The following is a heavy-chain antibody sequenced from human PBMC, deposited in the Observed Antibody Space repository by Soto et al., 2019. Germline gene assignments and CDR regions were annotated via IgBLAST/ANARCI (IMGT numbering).Heavy chain of an antibody. CDR3: AKDLYSNYGDAFDI. Sequence: QPGGSLRLSCAASGFTFDDYAMHFFRQSPGKGLEWVSGISWNSDNIVYADSVKGRFTISRDNAKNSLYLQMNSLRAEDTALYYCAKDLYSNYGDAFDIWGQGTMVTVSS. CDR2: ISWNSDNI. D-gene: IGHD4-4*01. CDR1: GFTFDDYA. V-gene: IGHV3-9*01. J-gene: IGHJ3*02.